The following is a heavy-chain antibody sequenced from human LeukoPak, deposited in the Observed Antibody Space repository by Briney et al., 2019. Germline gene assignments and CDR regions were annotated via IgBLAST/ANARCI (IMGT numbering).Heavy chain of an antibody. CDR3: ARGGLDLGFDI. V-gene: IGHV3-74*01. CDR2: INNDGGGT. D-gene: IGHD3/OR15-3a*01. CDR1: GFTFTNCW. J-gene: IGHJ3*02. Sequence: GGSLRLSCAVSGFTFTNCWMHWVRQAPGKGLVWVSRINNDGGGTIYADSLKGRFTVSRDNTKNTMYLQMSSLRADDTAVYYCARGGLDLGFDIWGQGTMVTVSS.